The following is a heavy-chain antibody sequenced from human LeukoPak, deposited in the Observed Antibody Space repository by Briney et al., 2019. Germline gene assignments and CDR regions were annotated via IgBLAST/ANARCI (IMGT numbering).Heavy chain of an antibody. J-gene: IGHJ4*02. Sequence: GRSLRLSCAASGFTFSSYGMHRVRQAQGKGLEWVAVIWYDGSNKYYADSVKGRFTISRDNSKNTLYLQMNSLRAEDTAVYYCARMHGDGYNYYFDYWGQGTLVTFSS. CDR3: ARMHGDGYNYYFDY. D-gene: IGHD5-24*01. V-gene: IGHV3-33*01. CDR2: IWYDGSNK. CDR1: GFTFSSYG.